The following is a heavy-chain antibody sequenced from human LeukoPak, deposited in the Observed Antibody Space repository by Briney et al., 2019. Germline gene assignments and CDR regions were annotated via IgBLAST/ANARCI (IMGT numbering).Heavy chain of an antibody. CDR1: GGSISSSSYS. Sequence: SETLSLTCTVSGGSISSSSYSWGWIRQPPGKGLEWIGSIYYSGSTYYNPSLKSRVTISVDTSKNQFSLKLSSVTAADTAVYYCARQYDYGDRRIDYWGQGTLVTVSS. CDR2: IYYSGST. CDR3: ARQYDYGDRRIDY. D-gene: IGHD4-17*01. J-gene: IGHJ4*02. V-gene: IGHV4-39*01.